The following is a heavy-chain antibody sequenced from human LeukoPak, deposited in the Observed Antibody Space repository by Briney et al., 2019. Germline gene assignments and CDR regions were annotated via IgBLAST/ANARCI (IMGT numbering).Heavy chain of an antibody. V-gene: IGHV1-18*01. Sequence: ASVKVSCKGSGYTFTSYGISWVRQAPGQGLEWMGWISAYNGNTNYAQKLQGRVTMTTDTSTSTAYMELRSLRSDDTAVYYCARTYYYHSSSSHFQHWGQGTLVTVSS. J-gene: IGHJ1*01. D-gene: IGHD3-22*01. CDR2: ISAYNGNT. CDR3: ARTYYYHSSSSHFQH. CDR1: GYTFTSYG.